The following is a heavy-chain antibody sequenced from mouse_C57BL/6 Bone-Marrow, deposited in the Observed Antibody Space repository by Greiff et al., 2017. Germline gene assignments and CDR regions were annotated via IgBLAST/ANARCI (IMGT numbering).Heavy chain of an antibody. V-gene: IGHV6-3*01. CDR1: GFTFSNYW. D-gene: IGHD2-4*01. Sequence: EVQLVESGGGLVQPGGSMKLSCVASGFTFSNYWMNWVRQSPEKGLEWVAQIRLKSDNYATHYAESVKWRFTISRDDSKSSVYLQMNNLRAEDTGIYYCTGNYDYDKNRWFAYWGQGTLVTVSA. CDR3: TGNYDYDKNRWFAY. J-gene: IGHJ3*01. CDR2: IRLKSDNYAT.